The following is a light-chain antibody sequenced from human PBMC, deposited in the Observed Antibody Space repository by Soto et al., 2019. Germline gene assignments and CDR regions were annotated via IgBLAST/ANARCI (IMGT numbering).Light chain of an antibody. V-gene: IGKV1-5*01. Sequence: DIQMTQSPSTLSASVGDRVTITCRASQSISSWLAWYQQKPGKAPKLLIYDAYSLESGVPSRFSGSGSGTEFTLTISILQPDDFATYYFQQDNSYLFTFGPGTKVDIK. CDR2: DAY. CDR1: QSISSW. CDR3: QQDNSYLFT. J-gene: IGKJ3*01.